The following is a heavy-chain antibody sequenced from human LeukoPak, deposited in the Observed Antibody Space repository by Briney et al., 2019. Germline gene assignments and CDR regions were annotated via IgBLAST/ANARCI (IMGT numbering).Heavy chain of an antibody. D-gene: IGHD3-22*01. CDR1: GFTFSSYA. Sequence: GGSLRLSCAASGFTFSSYAMSWVRQAPGKGLEWVSAISGSGGSTYYADSVKGRFTISRDNSKNTLFLQMNSLRAEDTAIYYCAKDSHPHYYDSSGPFDHWGQGTLVTVSS. V-gene: IGHV3-23*01. J-gene: IGHJ4*02. CDR3: AKDSHPHYYDSSGPFDH. CDR2: ISGSGGST.